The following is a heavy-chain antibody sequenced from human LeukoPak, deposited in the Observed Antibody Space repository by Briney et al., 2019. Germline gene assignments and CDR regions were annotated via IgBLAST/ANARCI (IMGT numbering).Heavy chain of an antibody. V-gene: IGHV4-34*01. Sequence: SETLSLTCAVYGGSFSGYYWSWIRQPPGKGLGWIGEINHSGSTNYNPSLKSRVTISVDTSKNQFSLKLSSVTAADTAVYYCARVTYCGGDCYSGRGDYFDYWGQGTLVTVSS. CDR2: INHSGST. CDR1: GGSFSGYY. CDR3: ARVTYCGGDCYSGRGDYFDY. J-gene: IGHJ4*02. D-gene: IGHD2-21*02.